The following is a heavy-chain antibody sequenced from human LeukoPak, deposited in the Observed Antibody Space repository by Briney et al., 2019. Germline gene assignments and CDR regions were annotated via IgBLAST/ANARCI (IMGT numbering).Heavy chain of an antibody. J-gene: IGHJ4*02. Sequence: GGSLRLSCAASGFTFSSYGMHWVRQAPGKGLEWVAVISYDGSNKYYADSVKGRFTTSRDNSKNTLYLQMNSLRAEDTAVYYCAKDQCSSTSCHPWENYFDYWGQGTLVTVSS. CDR1: GFTFSSYG. V-gene: IGHV3-30*18. CDR2: ISYDGSNK. D-gene: IGHD2-2*01. CDR3: AKDQCSSTSCHPWENYFDY.